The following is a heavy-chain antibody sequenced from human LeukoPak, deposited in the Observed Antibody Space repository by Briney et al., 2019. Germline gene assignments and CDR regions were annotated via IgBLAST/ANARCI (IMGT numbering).Heavy chain of an antibody. V-gene: IGHV3-15*01. CDR1: GLTFSHAW. D-gene: IGHD5-12*01. J-gene: IGHJ5*02. CDR3: SSGGYSGYDFDN. CDR2: IKSKSGGGTT. Sequence: GGSLRLSCAASGLTFSHAWMSWVRQAPGKGLEWVGRIKSKSGGGTTDYAAPVKGRFTISRDDSKNTLYLQMNSLKTEDTGVYYCSSGGYSGYDFDNWGQGTLVTVSS.